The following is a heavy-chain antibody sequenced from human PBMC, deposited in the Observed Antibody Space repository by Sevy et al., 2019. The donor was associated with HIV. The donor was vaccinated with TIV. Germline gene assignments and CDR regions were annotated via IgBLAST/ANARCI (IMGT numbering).Heavy chain of an antibody. V-gene: IGHV3-21*01. CDR1: GCTFSSYS. D-gene: IGHD3-10*01. CDR2: ISSRSSYI. Sequence: GGSLRLSCAASGCTFSSYSMNWVRQAPGKGLEWVSSISSRSSYIYYADSVKGRFTISRDNAKNSLYLQMNSLRAEDTAVYYSARDGITMVRGGAFDIWGQGTMVTVSS. CDR3: ARDGITMVRGGAFDI. J-gene: IGHJ3*02.